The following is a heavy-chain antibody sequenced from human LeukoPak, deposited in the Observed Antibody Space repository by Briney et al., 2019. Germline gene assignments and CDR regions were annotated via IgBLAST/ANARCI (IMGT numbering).Heavy chain of an antibody. Sequence: PGGSLRLSCAASGFTFRDYAMYWVRQAPGKGLEYVSVISTDGSRIYYADSVKGRFTISRDNFKNTLYLQMGSLRAEDMAFYYCTRGVAISTGGWYDTFDYWGQGALVTVSS. CDR3: TRGVAISTGGWYDTFDY. CDR1: GFTFRDYA. D-gene: IGHD6-19*01. J-gene: IGHJ4*02. CDR2: ISTDGSRI. V-gene: IGHV3-64*02.